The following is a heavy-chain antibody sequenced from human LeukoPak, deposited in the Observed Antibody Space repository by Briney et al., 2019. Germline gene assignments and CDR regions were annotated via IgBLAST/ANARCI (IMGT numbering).Heavy chain of an antibody. J-gene: IGHJ4*02. CDR3: ARAEGIRYFDY. V-gene: IGHV1-46*01. Sequence: ASVTVSCKASGYTFTIYYMHWVRQAPGQGLEWMGIINPSGGSTSYAQKFQGRVTMTRDTSTSTVYMELSSLRSEDTAVYYCARAEGIRYFDYWGQGTLVTVSS. CDR1: GYTFTIYY. CDR2: INPSGGST. D-gene: IGHD3-9*01.